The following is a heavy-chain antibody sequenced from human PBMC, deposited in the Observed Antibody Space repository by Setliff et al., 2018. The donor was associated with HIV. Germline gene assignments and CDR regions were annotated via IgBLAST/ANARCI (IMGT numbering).Heavy chain of an antibody. V-gene: IGHV4-39*01. CDR2: IYHSGNT. CDR1: GGPITSNTYS. CDR3: ARRRGQKATGWYYFDF. Sequence: SETLSLTCSVSGGPITSNTYSRDWIRQAPGKGLEWIGSIYHSGNTYYNPSLKSRVSISVDTSKRQFSLKLTSVTAGDSALYYCARRRGQKATGWYYFDFWGQGALVTVSS. J-gene: IGHJ4*02. D-gene: IGHD6-19*01.